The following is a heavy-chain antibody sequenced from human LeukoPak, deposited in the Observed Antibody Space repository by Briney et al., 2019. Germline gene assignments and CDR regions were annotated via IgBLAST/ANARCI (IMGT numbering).Heavy chain of an antibody. CDR3: AKVRVGSGWSEFDS. J-gene: IGHJ4*02. CDR2: ISGAGDIT. V-gene: IGHV3-23*01. D-gene: IGHD6-19*01. CDR1: GFPFSNSA. Sequence: PGGSLRLSCAASGFPFSNSAMGRVRQAPGKGLEWVSSISGAGDITVYADSVKGRFTISRDNSKNTLILQMSSLRSEDTAVYYCAKVRVGSGWSEFDSWGQGTLVTVSS.